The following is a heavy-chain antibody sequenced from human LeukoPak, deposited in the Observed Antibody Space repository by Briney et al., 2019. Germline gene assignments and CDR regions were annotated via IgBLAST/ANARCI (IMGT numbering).Heavy chain of an antibody. CDR1: GGSISSYY. D-gene: IGHD2-8*01. CDR3: ARGLIMGFDY. V-gene: IGHV4-59*01. J-gene: IGHJ4*02. Sequence: SETLSLTCTVSGGSISSYYWSWIRQPPGKGLEWIGYIYCSGSTNYNPSLKSRVTISVDTSKNQFSLKLSSVTAADTAVYYCARGLIMGFDYWGQGTLVTVSS. CDR2: IYCSGST.